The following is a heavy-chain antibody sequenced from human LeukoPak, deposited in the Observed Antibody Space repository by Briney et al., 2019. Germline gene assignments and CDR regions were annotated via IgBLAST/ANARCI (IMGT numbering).Heavy chain of an antibody. Sequence: ASVKVSCKASGYTFTGYYMHWVRQAPGQGLEWMGWINPNSGGTNYAQKFQGRVTMTRDTSISTAYMKLSRLRSDDTAVYYCARDGPYSGSSYYFDYWGQGTLVTVSS. V-gene: IGHV1-2*02. CDR2: INPNSGGT. J-gene: IGHJ4*02. CDR3: ARDGPYSGSSYYFDY. D-gene: IGHD1-26*01. CDR1: GYTFTGYY.